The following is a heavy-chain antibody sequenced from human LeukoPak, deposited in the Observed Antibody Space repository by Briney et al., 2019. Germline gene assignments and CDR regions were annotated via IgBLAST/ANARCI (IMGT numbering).Heavy chain of an antibody. Sequence: PSETLSLTCTVSGGSISSYYWSWIRPPAGKGLEWIGRIYTSGSTNYNPSLKSRVTMSVDTSKNQFSLKLSSVTAADTAVYYCARAGVLCSGGSCPDYWGQGTLVTVSS. J-gene: IGHJ4*02. CDR2: IYTSGST. CDR1: GGSISSYY. CDR3: ARAGVLCSGGSCPDY. V-gene: IGHV4-4*07. D-gene: IGHD2-15*01.